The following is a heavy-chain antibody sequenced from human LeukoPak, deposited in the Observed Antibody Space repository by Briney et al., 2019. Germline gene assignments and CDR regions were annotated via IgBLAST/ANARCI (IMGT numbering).Heavy chain of an antibody. D-gene: IGHD6-13*01. V-gene: IGHV4-34*01. Sequence: PSETLSLTCTVSGGPISSYYWSWIRQPPGKGLEWIGEINHSGSTNYNPSLKSRVTISVDTSKNQFSLKLSSVTAADTAVYYCARLLIAAGPFDYWGQGTLVTVSS. CDR2: INHSGST. CDR3: ARLLIAAGPFDY. J-gene: IGHJ4*02. CDR1: GGPISSYY.